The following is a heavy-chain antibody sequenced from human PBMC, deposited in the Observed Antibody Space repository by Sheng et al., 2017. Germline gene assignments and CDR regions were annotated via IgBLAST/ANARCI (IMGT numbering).Heavy chain of an antibody. J-gene: IGHJ5*02. CDR3: ARGQNSGYDSWFDP. Sequence: ESGGGVVQPGRSLRLSCAASGFTFSSYGMHWVRQAPGKGLEWVAVIWYDGSNKYYADSVKGRFTISRDNSKNTLYLQMNSLRAEDTAVYYCARGQNSGYDSWFDPWGQGTLVTVSS. V-gene: IGHV3-33*01. D-gene: IGHD5-12*01. CDR2: IWYDGSNK. CDR1: GFTFSSYG.